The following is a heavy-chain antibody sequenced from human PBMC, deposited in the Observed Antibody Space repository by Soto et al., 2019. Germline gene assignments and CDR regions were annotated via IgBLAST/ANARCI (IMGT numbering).Heavy chain of an antibody. D-gene: IGHD1-26*01. J-gene: IGHJ3*02. Sequence: SETLSLTCAVSGYSISSGYFWGWIRQSPGKGLEWIGSIYHSGSTYYNPSLKSRVTISVDTSKNQFSLRLSSVTAADTAVYYCARDFSRSASYEHAFDIWGQGPLVTVSS. CDR1: GYSISSGYF. V-gene: IGHV4-38-2*02. CDR3: ARDFSRSASYEHAFDI. CDR2: IYHSGST.